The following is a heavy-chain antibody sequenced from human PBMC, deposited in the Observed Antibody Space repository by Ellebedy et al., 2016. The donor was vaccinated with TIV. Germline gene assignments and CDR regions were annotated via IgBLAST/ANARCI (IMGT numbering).Heavy chain of an antibody. CDR1: GFTFNIYR. V-gene: IGHV3-74*01. J-gene: IGHJ6*02. CDR2: INSDGRST. CDR3: ARDSRGLGV. Sequence: PGGSLRLSCAASGFTFNIYRMHLVRQVPGKGLVWVSRINSDGRSTSYADFVKGRFTIPRDNSKNTLYLHMNDLRVEDTAVYYCARDSRGLGVWGQGTTVTVSS.